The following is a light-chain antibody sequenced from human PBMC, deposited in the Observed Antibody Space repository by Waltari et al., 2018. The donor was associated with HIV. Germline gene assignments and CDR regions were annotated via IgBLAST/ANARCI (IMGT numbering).Light chain of an antibody. CDR1: QDISDF. CDR3: QQLHTFPLT. J-gene: IGKJ4*01. Sequence: DIPLTQSPSFLSASVGDRVTVACRASQDISDFLAWYQQKPGTAPRLLIYDASTLYSGVPSRFRGSGSGTEFTLTISSLRPEDFVSYYCQQLHTFPLTFGGGTKV. V-gene: IGKV1-9*01. CDR2: DAS.